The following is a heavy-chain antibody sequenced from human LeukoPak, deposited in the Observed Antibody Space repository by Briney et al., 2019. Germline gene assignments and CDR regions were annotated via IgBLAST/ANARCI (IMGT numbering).Heavy chain of an antibody. CDR1: GGTFSSYA. CDR2: IIPIFGTA. V-gene: IGHV1-69*01. J-gene: IGHJ3*02. CDR3: ARASASPGAAFDI. Sequence: GASVKVSCKASGGTFSSYAISWVRQAPGQGLEWMGGIIPIFGTADYAQKFQGRVTITADESTSTAYMELSSLRSEDTAVYYCARASASPGAAFDIWGQGTMVTVSS. D-gene: IGHD1-26*01.